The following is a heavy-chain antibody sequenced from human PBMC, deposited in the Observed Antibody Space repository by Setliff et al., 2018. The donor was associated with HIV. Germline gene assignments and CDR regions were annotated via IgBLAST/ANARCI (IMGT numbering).Heavy chain of an antibody. CDR2: VYHSGST. CDR3: ARQGAGYYYDSSEYYTGNGFDM. Sequence: NPSETLSLTCSVSGYSISSGYYWGWIRQPPGKGLEWIGSVYHSGSTYYNPSLKSRVTISVDTSKNQFSLKLSSVTAADPAVYYCARQGAGYYYDSSEYYTGNGFDMWGQGTMVTVSS. V-gene: IGHV4-38-2*01. CDR1: GYSISSGYY. D-gene: IGHD3-22*01. J-gene: IGHJ3*02.